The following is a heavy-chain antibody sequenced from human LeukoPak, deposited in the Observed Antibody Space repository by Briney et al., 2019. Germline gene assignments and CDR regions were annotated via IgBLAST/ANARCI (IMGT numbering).Heavy chain of an antibody. CDR3: ARDYTGYFP. V-gene: IGHV3-74*01. J-gene: IGHJ5*02. D-gene: IGHD3-9*01. CDR2: INGDGSST. Sequence: GGSLRLSCAASGFTFNSYWMHWVRQAPGKGLVWVSRINGDGSSTSYADSVKGRFTISRDNAKNSLYLQMNSLRAEDTAVYYCARDYTGYFPWGQGTLVIVSS. CDR1: GFTFNSYW.